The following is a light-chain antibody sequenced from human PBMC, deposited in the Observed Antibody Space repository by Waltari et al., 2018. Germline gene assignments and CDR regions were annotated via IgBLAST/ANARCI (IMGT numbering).Light chain of an antibody. CDR3: QTWGTVHSWV. J-gene: IGLJ3*02. CDR2: LNSDGSH. Sequence: QLVLTQSPSASASLGASVKLTCTLSSGHSSYAIALHQQQPEKGPRYLMKLNSDGSHSKGDGIPDRFSGSSSGAERYLTISSLQSEDEADYYCQTWGTVHSWVFGGGTKLTVL. V-gene: IGLV4-69*01. CDR1: SGHSSYA.